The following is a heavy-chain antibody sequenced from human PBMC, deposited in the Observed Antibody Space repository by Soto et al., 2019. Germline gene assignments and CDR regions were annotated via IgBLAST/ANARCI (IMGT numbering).Heavy chain of an antibody. Sequence: PSETLSLTCTVSGGSISSGGYYWSWIRQHPGKGLEWIGYIYYSGSTYYNPSLKSRATISVDTSKNQFSLKLSSVTAADTAVYYCARVWALSVRGMPLFDYWGQGTLVTVSS. CDR2: IYYSGST. V-gene: IGHV4-31*03. J-gene: IGHJ4*02. CDR3: ARVWALSVRGMPLFDY. D-gene: IGHD1-26*01. CDR1: GGSISSGGYY.